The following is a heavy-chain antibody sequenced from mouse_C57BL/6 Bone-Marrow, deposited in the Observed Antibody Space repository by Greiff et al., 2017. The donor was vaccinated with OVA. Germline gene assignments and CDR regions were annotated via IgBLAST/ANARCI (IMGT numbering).Heavy chain of an antibody. CDR2: ISYDGSN. CDR1: GYSITSGYY. CDR3: AGAIYYGYDEYAY. Sequence: ESGPGLVKPSQSLSLTCSVTGYSITSGYYWNWIRQFPGNKLEWMGYISYDGSNNYNPSLKNRISITRDTSKNQFFLKLNSVTTEDAAADYCAGAIYYGYDEYAYWGQGTLVTVSA. V-gene: IGHV3-6*01. D-gene: IGHD2-2*01. J-gene: IGHJ3*01.